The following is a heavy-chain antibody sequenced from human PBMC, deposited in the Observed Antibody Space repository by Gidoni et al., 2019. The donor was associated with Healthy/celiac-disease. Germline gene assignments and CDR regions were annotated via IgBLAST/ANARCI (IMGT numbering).Heavy chain of an antibody. CDR3: ARDTRNGLATDTLTVKYYYYGMDV. CDR2: LWFDGSNK. J-gene: IGHJ6*02. CDR1: GSTCSRSG. Sequence: QVALVVRGGFVVDPGRHLRLSCSAPGSTCSRSGVCWARQDPGKGLGVVAVLWFDGSNKYYPDFGKASFTNSSDNSKNTPSLQINSPGYEELAVLYSARDTRNGLATDTLTVKYYYYGMDVWGQGTTVTVSS. V-gene: IGHV3-33*07. D-gene: IGHD1-26*01.